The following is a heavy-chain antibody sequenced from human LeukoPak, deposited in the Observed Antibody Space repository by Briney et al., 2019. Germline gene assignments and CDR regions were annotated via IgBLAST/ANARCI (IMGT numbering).Heavy chain of an antibody. D-gene: IGHD1-26*01. Sequence: GGSLRLSCAASGFTFSSYSMNWVRQAPGKGLEWVSSISSSSSYIYYADSVKGRFTISRDNAKNSLYLQMNSLRAEDTAVYYCARDSGGSYWGWYFDYWGQGTLVTVSS. J-gene: IGHJ4*02. V-gene: IGHV3-21*01. CDR3: ARDSGGSYWGWYFDY. CDR1: GFTFSSYS. CDR2: ISSSSSYI.